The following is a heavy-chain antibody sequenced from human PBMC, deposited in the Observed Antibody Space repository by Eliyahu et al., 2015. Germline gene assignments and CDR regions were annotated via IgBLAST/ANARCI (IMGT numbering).Heavy chain of an antibody. V-gene: IGHV3-23*01. CDR3: TRHWVPAQFTSGWGGCFDS. CDR2: IRSGGIGX. D-gene: IGHD6-19*01. J-gene: IGHJ4*02. CDR1: DFTFSDXT. Sequence: EVRLLESGGGLVQPGGSLXLXCXASDFTFSDXTLTWVRQAPGKGLEWVSSIRSGGIGXLYADSVKGRFTISRDSSKNTLFLQMNSLRADDTARYYCTRHWVPAQFTSGWGGCFDSWGQGTLVTVSS.